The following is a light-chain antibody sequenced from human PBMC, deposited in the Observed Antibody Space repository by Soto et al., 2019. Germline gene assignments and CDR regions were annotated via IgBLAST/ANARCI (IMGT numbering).Light chain of an antibody. J-gene: IGKJ4*01. Sequence: EIVLTQSRGTLSLSPGERATLSCMASQSVSSSYLAWYQQKRGQAPRLLIYDASNRATGIPARFSGSGSGTDFSLTISSLEPEDFAVYYCQQRSSWPLTFGGGTKVDIK. CDR2: DAS. CDR1: QSVSSSY. CDR3: QQRSSWPLT. V-gene: IGKV3-11*01.